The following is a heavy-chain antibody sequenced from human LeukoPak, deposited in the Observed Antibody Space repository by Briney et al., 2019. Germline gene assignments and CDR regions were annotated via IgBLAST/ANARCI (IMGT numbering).Heavy chain of an antibody. V-gene: IGHV3-23*01. CDR1: GFTFSSYA. CDR3: AKDPRAYYDSSGYYSEDY. Sequence: GGSLRLSCAASGFTFSSYAMSWVRQAPGKGLEWVSAISGSGGSTYYADSVKGRFTTSRDNSKNTLYLQMNSLRAEDTAVYYCAKDPRAYYDSSGYYSEDYWGQGTLVTVSS. J-gene: IGHJ4*02. CDR2: ISGSGGST. D-gene: IGHD3-22*01.